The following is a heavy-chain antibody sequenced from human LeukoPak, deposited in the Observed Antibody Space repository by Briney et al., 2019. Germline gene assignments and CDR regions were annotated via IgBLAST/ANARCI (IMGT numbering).Heavy chain of an antibody. CDR1: GFTFRSYW. J-gene: IGHJ4*02. V-gene: IGHV3-23*01. CDR3: AKTRQYGDYDY. CDR2: ISASGGRT. Sequence: GSLRLSCAASGFTFRSYWMRWVRQAPGKGLEWVSAISASGGRTYYADSVKGRFTISRDNSKNTLYLQLNSLRVEDTAVYYCAKTRQYGDYDYWGQGTLVTVSS. D-gene: IGHD4-17*01.